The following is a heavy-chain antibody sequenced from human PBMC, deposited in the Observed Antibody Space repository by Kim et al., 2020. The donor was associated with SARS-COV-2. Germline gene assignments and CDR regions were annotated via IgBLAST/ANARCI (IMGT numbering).Heavy chain of an antibody. V-gene: IGHV4-31*02. D-gene: IGHD4-17*01. CDR3: ARERDYGDRMLDY. Sequence: SNPSLKSRVVISVDTPKNQFSLKLSSVTAADTAVYYCARERDYGDRMLDYWGQGTLVTVSS. J-gene: IGHJ4*02.